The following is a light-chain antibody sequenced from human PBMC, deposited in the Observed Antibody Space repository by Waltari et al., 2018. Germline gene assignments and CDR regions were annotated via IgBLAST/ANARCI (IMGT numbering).Light chain of an antibody. CDR3: CSYAGSAVSV. CDR2: DVN. V-gene: IGLV2-23*02. CDR1: SSDIGNYNL. Sequence: QSALTQTATVSGFPGQSITISCSGTSSDIGNYNLVSWYRQHPGKAPPLIIYDVNKRPSGVSNRFSGSKSGNTAFLTISGLQTADEADYFCCSYAGSAVSVFGGGTKVTVL. J-gene: IGLJ3*02.